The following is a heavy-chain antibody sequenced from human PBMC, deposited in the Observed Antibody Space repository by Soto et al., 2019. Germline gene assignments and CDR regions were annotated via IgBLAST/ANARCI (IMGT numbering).Heavy chain of an antibody. D-gene: IGHD1-26*01. Sequence: PGGSLGLGSAASGVTLRHYAMSWVRRAPGKGLEWVSTISGSGGTTYYTDSVKGRFTVSRDNSKNTLSLQMNSLRAEDTAVYYCAKGIGATQRRWFEPWGQGTLVSLPS. CDR3: AKGIGATQRRWFEP. J-gene: IGHJ5*02. CDR2: ISGSGGTT. V-gene: IGHV3-23*01. CDR1: GVTLRHYA.